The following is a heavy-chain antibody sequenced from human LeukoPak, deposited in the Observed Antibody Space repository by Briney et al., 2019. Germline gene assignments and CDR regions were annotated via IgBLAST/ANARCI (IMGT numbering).Heavy chain of an antibody. CDR3: AKSNGYGLVDI. Sequence: SETLSLTCTVSGYSVSSGYYWGWIRQPPGKGLEWIGRIYQSGSTYYNPSLKSRVTISVDISKNQFSLKLNSVTAADTAVYYCAKSNGYGLVDIWGQGTMVTVSS. J-gene: IGHJ3*02. CDR1: GYSVSSGYY. V-gene: IGHV4-38-2*02. D-gene: IGHD3-10*01. CDR2: IYQSGST.